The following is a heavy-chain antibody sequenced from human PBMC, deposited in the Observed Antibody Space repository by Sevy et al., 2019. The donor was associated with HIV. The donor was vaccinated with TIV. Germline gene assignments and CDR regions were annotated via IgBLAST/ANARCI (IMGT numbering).Heavy chain of an antibody. Sequence: GGSLRLSCAASGFTFTTYTMNWVRQAPGKGLEWVSSITSSSNYIYYADSVKGRFTISRDNVKDPVYLQMNSLRADDTSAYNSATADGSGTWEALDVWGQGTMVTVSS. V-gene: IGHV3-21*01. CDR1: GFTFTTYT. CDR2: ITSSSNYI. D-gene: IGHD3-10*01. J-gene: IGHJ3*01. CDR3: ATADGSGTWEALDV.